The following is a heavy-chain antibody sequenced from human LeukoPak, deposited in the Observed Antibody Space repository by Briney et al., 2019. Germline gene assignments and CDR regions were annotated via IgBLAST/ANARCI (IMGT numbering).Heavy chain of an antibody. J-gene: IGHJ4*02. CDR1: GFTFSDYY. D-gene: IGHD4-17*01. Sequence: AGGSLRLSCAASGFTFSDYYMSWIRQAPGKGLEWVSSISSSSSYIYYADSVKGRFTISRDNAKNSLYLQMNSLRAEDTAVYYCARDSDYGDHDYWGQGTLVTVSS. CDR2: ISSSSSYI. V-gene: IGHV3-11*06. CDR3: ARDSDYGDHDY.